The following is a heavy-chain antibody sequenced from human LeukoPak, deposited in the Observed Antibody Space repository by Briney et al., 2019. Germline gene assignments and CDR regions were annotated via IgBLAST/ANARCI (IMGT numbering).Heavy chain of an antibody. CDR2: INHCGGT. V-gene: IGHV4-34*01. D-gene: IGHD2-8*01. CDR1: GGSFTDCY. J-gene: IGHJ6*03. CDR3: GRGGYCTNGVCYRPHFFYYYMDV. Sequence: SETLSLTCAVYGGSFTDCYLTWLPQPPGKGLEGIGKINHCGGTNYNPSLQSRVTISLDTSKSQCSLRLSSVTAADTAVYYCGRGGYCTNGVCYRPHFFYYYMDVWGKGTTVTVSS.